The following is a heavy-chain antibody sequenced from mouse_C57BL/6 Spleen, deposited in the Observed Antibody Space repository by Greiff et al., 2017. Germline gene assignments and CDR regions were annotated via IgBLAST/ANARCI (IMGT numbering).Heavy chain of an antibody. CDR1: GYTFTSSW. Sequence: QVQLQQPGAELVMPGASVKLSCKASGYTFTSSWMHWVKQRPGQGLEWIGEIDPSDSYTNYNQKFKGKSTLTVDKSSSTAYMQLSSLTSEDSAVDYCARTGSYYAMDYWGQGTSVTVSS. J-gene: IGHJ4*01. CDR2: IDPSDSYT. D-gene: IGHD2-2*01. CDR3: ARTGSYYAMDY. V-gene: IGHV1-69*01.